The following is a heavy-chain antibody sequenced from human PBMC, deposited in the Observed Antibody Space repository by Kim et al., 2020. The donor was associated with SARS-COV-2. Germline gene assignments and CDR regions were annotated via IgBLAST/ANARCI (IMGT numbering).Heavy chain of an antibody. CDR3: ARDTPGQKGFDI. Sequence: DYALPVRSRIPINPDTSKNQFSLQLNSVTPEDTAVYYCARDTPGQKGFDIWGQGTMVTVSS. V-gene: IGHV6-1*01. J-gene: IGHJ3*02.